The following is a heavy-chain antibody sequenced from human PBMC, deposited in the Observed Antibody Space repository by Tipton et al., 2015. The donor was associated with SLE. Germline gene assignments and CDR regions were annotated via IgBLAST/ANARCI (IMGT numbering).Heavy chain of an antibody. CDR2: ISGSGGST. V-gene: IGHV3-23*01. Sequence: SLRLSCAASGFTFSSYAMSWVRQAPGKGLEWVSAISGSGGSTYYADSVKGRFTISRDNSKNTLYLQMNSLRAEDTAVYYCAKDPAAHSYYYGMDVWGQGTTVTVSS. D-gene: IGHD6-13*01. CDR1: GFTFSSYA. J-gene: IGHJ6*02. CDR3: AKDPAAHSYYYGMDV.